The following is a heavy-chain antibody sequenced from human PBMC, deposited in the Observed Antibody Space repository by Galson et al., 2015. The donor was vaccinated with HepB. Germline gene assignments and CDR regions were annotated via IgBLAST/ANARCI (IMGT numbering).Heavy chain of an antibody. CDR3: ARRYASSSWGIQARKEYHFDY. CDR1: GGSIGGTSYY. Sequence: SETLSLTCTVAGGSIGGTSYYWGWIRQPPGKRLEWLGNIYHTGDTHYNPSPQERPPLSVDNPKKQFSPRLATVNAADTAFYFCARRYASSSWGIQARKEYHFDYWGQGALVTVSS. D-gene: IGHD6-6*01. V-gene: IGHV4-39*01. CDR2: IYHTGDT. J-gene: IGHJ4*02.